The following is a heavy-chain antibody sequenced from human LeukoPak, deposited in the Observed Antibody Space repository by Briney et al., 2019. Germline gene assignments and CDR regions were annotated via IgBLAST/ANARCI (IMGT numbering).Heavy chain of an antibody. CDR2: ISYDGSNK. V-gene: IGHV3-30*04. Sequence: GRSLRLSCAASGFTFSSYAVHWVRQAPGKGLEWVALISYDGSNKYYADSVKGRFTISRDNSKNTLYLQMNSLRAEDTAVYYCARVPRRHYYYMDVWGKGTTVTISS. CDR1: GFTFSSYA. J-gene: IGHJ6*03. CDR3: ARVPRRHYYYMDV.